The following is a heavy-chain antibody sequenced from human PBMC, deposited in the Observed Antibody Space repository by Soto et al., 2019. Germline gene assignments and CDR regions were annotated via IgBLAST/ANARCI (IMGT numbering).Heavy chain of an antibody. CDR2: IYYSGST. CDR3: ARPATYRSSWYGGYYFDY. Sequence: QLQQQASGPGLVKPAESLSLTCTVSGGSISSSSCYWGWIRKPPGKGLEWIGSIYYSGSTYYNPSLKRRVTISVDTSKNQFSLNLSSVTAADTAVYYCARPATYRSSWYGGYYFDYWGQGTLVTVSS. CDR1: GGSISSSSCY. V-gene: IGHV4-39*01. J-gene: IGHJ4*02. D-gene: IGHD6-13*01.